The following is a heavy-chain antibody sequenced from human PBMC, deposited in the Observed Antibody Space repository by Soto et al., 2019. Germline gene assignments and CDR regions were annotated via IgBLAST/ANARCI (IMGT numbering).Heavy chain of an antibody. CDR3: AKEQSSGYYRVVDY. CDR2: ITDDGGDK. J-gene: IGHJ4*02. CDR1: GFTLSCCG. V-gene: IGHV3-30*18. Sequence: QVQVVESGGGVVQPGRSLRLSCAASGFTLSCCGMHWVRQAPGKGLEWVGVITDDGGDKHYADSVKGRFTISRDSSENTVYLQMNSLRVEASAIYYCAKEQSSGYYRVVDYWGQGTLVTVSS. D-gene: IGHD6-19*01.